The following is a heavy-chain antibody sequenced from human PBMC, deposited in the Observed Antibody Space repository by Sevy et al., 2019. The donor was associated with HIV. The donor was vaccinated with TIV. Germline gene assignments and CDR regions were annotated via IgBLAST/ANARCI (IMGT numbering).Heavy chain of an antibody. CDR1: GFTFSSYA. Sequence: GGCLRLSCAASGFTFSSYAMSWVRQAPGKGLEWVSAISGSGGSTYYADAVKGRFTISRENSKNTLYLQMNSLRAEDTAVYYCAKDGYKPSVGDENYYYYYMDVWGKGTTVTVSS. CDR2: ISGSGGST. J-gene: IGHJ6*03. D-gene: IGHD1-20*01. CDR3: AKDGYKPSVGDENYYYYYMDV. V-gene: IGHV3-23*01.